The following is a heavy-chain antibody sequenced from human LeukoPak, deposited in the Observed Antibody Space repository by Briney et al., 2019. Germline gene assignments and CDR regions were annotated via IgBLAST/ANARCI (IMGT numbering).Heavy chain of an antibody. CDR2: INPNSGGT. CDR3: ARGANHYYYGSGSRSDY. CDR1: GYTFTGYY. V-gene: IGHV1-2*02. Sequence: ASVKVSCKASGYTFTGYYMHWVRQAPGQGLEWMGWINPNSGGTNYAQKFQGRVTMTRDTSISTAYMELSRLRSDDTAVYYCARGANHYYYGSGSRSDYWGQGTLVTVSS. J-gene: IGHJ4*02. D-gene: IGHD3-10*01.